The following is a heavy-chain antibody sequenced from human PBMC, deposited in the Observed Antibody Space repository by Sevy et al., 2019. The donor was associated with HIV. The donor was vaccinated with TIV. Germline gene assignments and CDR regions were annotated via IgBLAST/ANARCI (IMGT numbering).Heavy chain of an antibody. CDR1: GFTFSSYW. D-gene: IGHD3-9*01. J-gene: IGHJ4*02. CDR3: AKDFDWPSGYS. CDR2: IDPDGSRT. V-gene: IGHV3-74*01. Sequence: GGSLRLSCEASGFTFSSYWMHWVRQVPGKGLVWVSRIDPDGSRTSYVDSVKGRFTISRDNAKNTLYLQMNSLRGEDTAVYYCAKDFDWPSGYSWGQGTLVTVSS.